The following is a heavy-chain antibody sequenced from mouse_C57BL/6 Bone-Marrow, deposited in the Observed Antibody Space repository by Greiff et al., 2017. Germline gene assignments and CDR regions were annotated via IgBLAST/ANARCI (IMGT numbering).Heavy chain of an antibody. CDR1: GFTFSDYG. J-gene: IGHJ3*01. V-gene: IGHV5-17*01. CDR2: ISSGSSTI. CDR3: ARATAQATSWFAY. D-gene: IGHD3-2*02. Sequence: EVKVVESGGGLVKPGGSLKLSCAASGFTFSDYGMHWVRQAPEKGLEWVAYISSGSSTIYYEDTVKGRFTISRDNAKNTRFLQMTSLRSEDTAMYYCARATAQATSWFAYWGQGTLVTVSA.